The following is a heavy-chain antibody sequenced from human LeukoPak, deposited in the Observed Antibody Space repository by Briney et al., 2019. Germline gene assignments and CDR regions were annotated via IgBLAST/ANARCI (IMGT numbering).Heavy chain of an antibody. CDR1: GYTFTSYG. J-gene: IGHJ4*02. CDR3: ARLSDSSGWGYFDY. V-gene: IGHV1-18*04. CDR2: ISAYNGNT. D-gene: IGHD6-19*01. Sequence: ASVKVSCKASGYTFTSYGISWVRQAPGQGLEWMGWISAYNGNTNYAQKLQGRVTMTTDTPTSTAYMELRSLRSDDTAVYYCARLSDSSGWGYFDYWGQGTLVTVSS.